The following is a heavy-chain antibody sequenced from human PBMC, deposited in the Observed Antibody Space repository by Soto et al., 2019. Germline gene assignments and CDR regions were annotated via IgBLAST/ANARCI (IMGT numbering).Heavy chain of an antibody. CDR2: IYYSGST. D-gene: IGHD4-17*01. CDR1: GGSISRSSFY. V-gene: IGHV4-39*01. Sequence: SETLSLTCTVSGGSISRSSFYWGWIRQPPGKGLEWIGSIYYSGSTYYNPSLKSRVTISVDTSNNQFSLKLSSVTAADTAGYYCATTTVTRHDYWGQGTLVTVSS. CDR3: ATTTVTRHDY. J-gene: IGHJ4*02.